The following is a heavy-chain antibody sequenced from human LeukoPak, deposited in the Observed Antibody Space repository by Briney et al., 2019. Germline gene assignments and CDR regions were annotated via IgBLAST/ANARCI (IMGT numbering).Heavy chain of an antibody. CDR2: ISGSGGST. CDR1: GFTFSSYA. CDR3: ANDQYSNYYYYMDV. J-gene: IGHJ6*03. V-gene: IGHV3-23*01. Sequence: GGSLRLSCAASGFTFSSYAMSWVRQAPGKGLEWVSAISGSGGSTYYADSVKGRFTISRDNSKNTLYLQMNSLRAEDTAVYYCANDQYSNYYYYMDVWGKGTTVTVS. D-gene: IGHD4-11*01.